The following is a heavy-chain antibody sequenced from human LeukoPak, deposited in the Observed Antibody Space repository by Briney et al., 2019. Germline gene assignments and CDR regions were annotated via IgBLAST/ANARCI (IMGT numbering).Heavy chain of an antibody. J-gene: IGHJ4*02. D-gene: IGHD3-3*01. CDR1: GYTFTSYY. CDR3: ARDKWLGYDFWSGYFDY. CDR2: INPSGGNT. V-gene: IGHV1-46*01. Sequence: ASVKVSCKASGYTFTSYYMHWVRQAPGQGLEWMGIINPSGGNTSYAQKFQGRVTMTRDTSTSTVYMELSSLRSEDTAVYYCARDKWLGYDFWSGYFDYWGQGTLVTVSS.